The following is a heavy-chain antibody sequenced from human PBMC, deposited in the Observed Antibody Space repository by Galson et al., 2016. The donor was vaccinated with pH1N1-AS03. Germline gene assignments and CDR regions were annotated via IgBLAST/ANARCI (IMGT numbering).Heavy chain of an antibody. CDR2: IKNNNDNT. J-gene: IGHJ4*02. V-gene: IGHV1-18*01. D-gene: IGHD2/OR15-2a*01. CDR3: ARAFEEYLLRDYSSVFDS. Sequence: SVKVSCKASGYTFSNYGITWVRQAPGQGLQWMGWIKNNNDNTIYGQNFQGRVTLTTDPSTNTACMELKNLRSDDTGVYYCARAFEEYLLRDYSSVFDSWGQGTLVTVSS. CDR1: GYTFSNYG.